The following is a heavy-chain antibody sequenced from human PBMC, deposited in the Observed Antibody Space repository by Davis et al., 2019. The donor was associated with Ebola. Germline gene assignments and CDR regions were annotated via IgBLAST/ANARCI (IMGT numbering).Heavy chain of an antibody. D-gene: IGHD4-23*01. J-gene: IGHJ4*02. CDR2: ISYDGSNK. Sequence: PGGSLRLSCAASGFTFSSYAMHWVRQAPGKGLEWVAVISYDGSNKYYADSVKGRFTISRDNYKNTLYLQMNSLRAEDTAVYYCANLDYGDNSGFDYWGQGTLVTVSS. V-gene: IGHV3-30-3*01. CDR1: GFTFSSYA. CDR3: ANLDYGDNSGFDY.